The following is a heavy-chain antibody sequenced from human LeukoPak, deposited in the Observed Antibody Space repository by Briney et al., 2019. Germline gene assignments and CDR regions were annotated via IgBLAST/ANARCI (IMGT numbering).Heavy chain of an antibody. CDR3: ARHGTISSESYFDY. D-gene: IGHD1-14*01. CDR2: IHNSGRT. V-gene: IGHV4-59*08. Sequence: SETLSLTCSVSGGSVSSYYWSWSRQSPGKGLEWIGYIHNSGRTNYNPSLKSRVTGFVDTSKNQVSLRLSSVTAADTAVYYCARHGTISSESYFDYWGQGALVTVSS. CDR1: GGSVSSYY. J-gene: IGHJ4*02.